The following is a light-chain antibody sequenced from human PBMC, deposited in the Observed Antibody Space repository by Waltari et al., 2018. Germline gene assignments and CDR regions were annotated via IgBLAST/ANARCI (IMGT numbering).Light chain of an antibody. Sequence: IVMTQTPLSLPVTPGEPASISCRSSQSLVNSDDGYTYLDWFVQKPGQSPQLLRYLLGYRASGVPDRFSGAGSGSNFSLQISRVEADDVGVYYCMQRLEFPYTFGRGTRL. J-gene: IGKJ2*01. CDR3: MQRLEFPYT. V-gene: IGKV2-40*01. CDR2: LLG. CDR1: QSLVNSDDGYTY.